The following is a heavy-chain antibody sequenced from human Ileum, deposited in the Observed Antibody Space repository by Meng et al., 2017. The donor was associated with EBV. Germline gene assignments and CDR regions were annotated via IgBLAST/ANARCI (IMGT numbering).Heavy chain of an antibody. CDR3: ARNVPGTSAYYD. D-gene: IGHD3-22*01. CDR2: IYYSGST. CDR1: GYSISSTNW. Sequence: QLEESGPGLAKPSDTLSLTGAVSGYSISSTNWWGWIWQPPGKGLEWIGYIYYSGSTSYNPSLKSRVTMSVDTSKNQFSLNLNSVTAVDTAVYYCARNVPGTSAYYDWGQGTLVTVSS. V-gene: IGHV4-28*01. J-gene: IGHJ4*02.